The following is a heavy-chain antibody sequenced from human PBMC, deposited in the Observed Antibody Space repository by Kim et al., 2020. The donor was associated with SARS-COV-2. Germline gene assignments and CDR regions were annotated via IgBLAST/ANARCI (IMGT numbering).Heavy chain of an antibody. CDR3: ASLRGYSGYDFY. CDR2: IIHRGST. CDR1: GRSFSGYY. V-gene: IGHV4-34*12. Sequence: SETLSLTCAVYGRSFSGYYWSWIRQPPGKGLEWIGEIIHRGSTNYNPSLKSRVTMSVDTSKNQFSLRLNSVTAADTAMYYCASLRGYSGYDFYWGQGTLVTAFS. D-gene: IGHD5-12*01. J-gene: IGHJ4*02.